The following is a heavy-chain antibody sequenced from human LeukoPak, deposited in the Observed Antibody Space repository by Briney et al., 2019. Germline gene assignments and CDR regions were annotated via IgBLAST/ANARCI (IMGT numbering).Heavy chain of an antibody. Sequence: PGGSLRLSCAASGFTFSSYGMHWVRQAPGKGLEWVAVISYDGSNKYYADSVKGRFTISRDNSKNTLYLQMNSLRAEDTAVYYWAKDIREYGGNSNDYWGQGTLVTVSS. CDR2: ISYDGSNK. CDR3: AKDIREYGGNSNDY. J-gene: IGHJ4*02. V-gene: IGHV3-30*18. D-gene: IGHD4-23*01. CDR1: GFTFSSYG.